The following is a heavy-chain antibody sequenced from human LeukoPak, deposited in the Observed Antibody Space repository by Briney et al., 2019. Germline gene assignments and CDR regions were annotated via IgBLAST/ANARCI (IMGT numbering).Heavy chain of an antibody. Sequence: GGSLRLSCAASGFTFSSYSMNWVRQAPGKGLEWVSYISSSSSTIYYADSVKGRFTISRDNAKNSLYLQMNSLRAEDTAVYYCARDFMLGDYVWARGEGAFDVWGQGTMVTVSS. CDR1: GFTFSSYS. CDR2: ISSSSSTI. J-gene: IGHJ3*01. V-gene: IGHV3-48*01. D-gene: IGHD3-16*01. CDR3: ARDFMLGDYVWARGEGAFDV.